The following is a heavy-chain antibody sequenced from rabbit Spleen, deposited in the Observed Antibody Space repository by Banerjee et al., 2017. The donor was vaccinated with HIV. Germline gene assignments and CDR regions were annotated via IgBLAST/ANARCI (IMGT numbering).Heavy chain of an antibody. Sequence: QSLEESGGDLVKPGASLTLTCKASGFDFTTTYYMCWVRQAPGKGLELIACIDTSSGNTAYATWAKGRFTISKTSSTTVTLQMTSLTAADTATYFCARDLVAVIGWNFSLWGPGTLVTVS. CDR2: IDTSSGNT. CDR3: ARDLVAVIGWNFSL. J-gene: IGHJ4*01. CDR1: GFDFTTTYY. V-gene: IGHV1S40*01. D-gene: IGHD1-1*01.